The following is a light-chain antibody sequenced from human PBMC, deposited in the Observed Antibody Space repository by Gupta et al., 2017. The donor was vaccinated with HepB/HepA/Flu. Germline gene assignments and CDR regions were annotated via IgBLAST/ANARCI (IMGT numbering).Light chain of an antibody. V-gene: IGKV1-5*03. CDR1: QSISRW. CDR3: QQYNSNSPTWT. Sequence: DIQMTQSPSTLSASVGDRVTITCRASQSISRWVAWYQQSPGKAPKLLIYKASTLERGVPSRFSGSGSGTVFTLTINSLQPDDFATYYCQQYNSNSPTWTFGQGTKVEI. CDR2: KAS. J-gene: IGKJ1*01.